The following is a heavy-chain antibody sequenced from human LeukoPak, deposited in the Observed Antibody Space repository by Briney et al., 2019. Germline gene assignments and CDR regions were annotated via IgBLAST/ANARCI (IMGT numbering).Heavy chain of an antibody. CDR1: GFTFSTFA. CDR3: TKDPNGDYVGAFDP. J-gene: IGHJ5*02. CDR2: ITGTHYTT. D-gene: IGHD4-17*01. Sequence: PGGSLRLSCAASGFTFSTFAMTWVRQAPGKGLEWVSSITGTHYTTYNTDSVKGRFTIFRDNSKNTLYLQMNSLRADDTAVYYCTKDPNGDYVGAFDPWGQGTLVTVSS. V-gene: IGHV3-23*01.